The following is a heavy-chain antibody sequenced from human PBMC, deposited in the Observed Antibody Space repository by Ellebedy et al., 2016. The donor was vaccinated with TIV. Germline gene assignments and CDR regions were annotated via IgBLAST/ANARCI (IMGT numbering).Heavy chain of an antibody. Sequence: SGPTLVKPKETLTLTCTVSGFSLTNIIMGVSWIRQPPGKALDWLAHIFANDEKSYSTTLEARLSISKENAKSQVVLTVANMDPVDTATYYCVRALKYCGGDCTYKFDFWGQGALVTVSS. CDR1: GFSLTNIIMG. D-gene: IGHD2-21*02. V-gene: IGHV2-26*01. CDR3: VRALKYCGGDCTYKFDF. CDR2: IFANDEK. J-gene: IGHJ4*02.